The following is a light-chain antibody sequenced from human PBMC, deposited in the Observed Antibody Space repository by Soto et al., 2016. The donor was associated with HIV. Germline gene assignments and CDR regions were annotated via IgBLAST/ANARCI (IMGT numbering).Light chain of an antibody. J-gene: IGKJ2*01. CDR2: DAS. Sequence: DIQMTQSPSSLSASVGDRVTITCQASQDISKFLNWFQQKPGKAPQVLINDASNLETGVPPRFSGSGSGTDFTFTISSLQPEDIGTYYCQQYDNLPYTFGQGTKLEIK. CDR3: QQYDNLPYT. V-gene: IGKV1-33*01. CDR1: QDISKF.